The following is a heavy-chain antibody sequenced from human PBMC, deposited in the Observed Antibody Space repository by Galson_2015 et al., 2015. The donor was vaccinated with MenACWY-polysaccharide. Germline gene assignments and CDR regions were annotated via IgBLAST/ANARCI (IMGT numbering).Heavy chain of an antibody. CDR1: GFTFDDYA. Sequence: SLRLSCAASGFTFDDYAMHWVRQAPGKGLEWVSGISWNSGRMTYAGSVKGRFIISRDNAKNSLYLQMNSLRPEDTALYYCAKDIRVAAVGSDYWDQGTLVTVSS. J-gene: IGHJ4*02. CDR2: ISWNSGRM. D-gene: IGHD6-13*01. V-gene: IGHV3-9*01. CDR3: AKDIRVAAVGSDY.